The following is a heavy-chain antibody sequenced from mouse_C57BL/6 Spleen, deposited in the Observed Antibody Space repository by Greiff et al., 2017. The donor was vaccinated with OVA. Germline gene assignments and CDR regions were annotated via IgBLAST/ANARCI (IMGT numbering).Heavy chain of an antibody. CDR3: ARHEDGHYYGSSYFAY. CDR2: FYPGSGSI. CDR1: GYTFTEYT. Sequence: VKLMESGAELVKPGASVKLSCKASGYTFTEYTIHWVKQRSGQGLEWIGWFYPGSGSIKYNEKFKDKATLTADKSSSTVYMELSRLTSEDSAVYFCARHEDGHYYGSSYFAYWGQGTLVTVSA. J-gene: IGHJ3*01. D-gene: IGHD1-1*01. V-gene: IGHV1-62-2*01.